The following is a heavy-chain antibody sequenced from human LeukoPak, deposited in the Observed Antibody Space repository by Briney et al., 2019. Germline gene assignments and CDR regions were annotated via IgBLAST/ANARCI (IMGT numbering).Heavy chain of an antibody. J-gene: IGHJ4*02. CDR2: IYHSGST. CDR3: ARVAAVAQGLFDY. D-gene: IGHD6-19*01. CDR1: GGSISSSSYY. Sequence: SETLSLTCTVSGGSISSSSYYWGWIRQPPGKGLEWIGSIYHSGSTYYNPSLKSRVTISVDTSKNHFSLKLNSVTAADTAVYYCARVAAVAQGLFDYWGQGTLVTVSS. V-gene: IGHV4-39*07.